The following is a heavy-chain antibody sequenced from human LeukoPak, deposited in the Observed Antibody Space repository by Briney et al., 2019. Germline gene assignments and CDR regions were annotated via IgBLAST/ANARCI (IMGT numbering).Heavy chain of an antibody. D-gene: IGHD3-10*01. V-gene: IGHV1-8*01. J-gene: IGHJ5*02. CDR2: MNPNTGST. CDR3: LRGGFPFGNL. Sequence: GASVKVSCKASVYIFTNYHINWVRQATGQGLEWMGWMNPNTGSTGYAQKFQNRITLTRNTSINTAYMDLSSLESEDTAFYYCLRGGFPFGNLWGQGTLVTVSS. CDR1: VYIFTNYH.